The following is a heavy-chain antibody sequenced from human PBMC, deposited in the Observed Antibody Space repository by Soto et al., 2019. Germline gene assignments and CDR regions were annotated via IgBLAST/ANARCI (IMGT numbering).Heavy chain of an antibody. V-gene: IGHV3-21*01. CDR2: ISSSSSYI. J-gene: IGHJ5*02. Sequence: SGGSLRLSCAASGFTFSSYSMNWVRQAPGKGLEWVSSISSSSSYIYYADSVKGRFTISRDNAKNSLYLQMNSLRAEDTAVYYCARVSMGWFDPWGQGTLVTVSS. CDR1: GFTFSSYS. CDR3: ARVSMGWFDP.